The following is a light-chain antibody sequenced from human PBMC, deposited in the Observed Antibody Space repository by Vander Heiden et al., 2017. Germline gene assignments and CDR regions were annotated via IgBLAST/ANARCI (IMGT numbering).Light chain of an antibody. V-gene: IGKV3-20*01. J-gene: IGKJ1*01. Sequence: ELVLTQSPVTLSFSPGEKATLSCRASQSISSSYLAWYQQKPGQAPRLLIYGASSRATDIPDRFSGSGCGTDVTLTISRLEPEDFAVYYCQQYGSSPPKTFGQGTKVEIK. CDR3: QQYGSSPPKT. CDR1: QSISSSY. CDR2: GAS.